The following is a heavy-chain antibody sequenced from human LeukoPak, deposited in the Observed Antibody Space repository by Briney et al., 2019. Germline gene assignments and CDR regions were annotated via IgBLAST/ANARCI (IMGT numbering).Heavy chain of an antibody. V-gene: IGHV3-7*01. D-gene: IGHD3-22*01. Sequence: GGSLRLSCAASGFTFSSYWMSWVRQAPGKGLEWVANIKQDGSEKYYVDAVKGRFTISRDNAKISLYLQINSLRAEDTAVYYCARDPPYYYDSSGFWGQGTLVTVSS. CDR3: ARDPPYYYDSSGF. J-gene: IGHJ4*02. CDR1: GFTFSSYW. CDR2: IKQDGSEK.